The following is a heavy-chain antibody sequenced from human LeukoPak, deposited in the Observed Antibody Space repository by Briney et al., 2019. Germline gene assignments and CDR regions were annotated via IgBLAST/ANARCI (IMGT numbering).Heavy chain of an antibody. D-gene: IGHD2-15*01. Sequence: SGPSLFKPPHPLTLTFTFSGFSLNTSGATVAWIRQPPGKPLEWLASTHWDDDMRYAPSLKSRLAISNDTSNNQVVLTMTNMDPLDTATYFCAHRPGGGSWYALDVWGQGTLVIVST. CDR1: GFSLNTSGAT. CDR3: AHRPGGGSWYALDV. V-gene: IGHV2-5*05. J-gene: IGHJ3*01. CDR2: THWDDDM.